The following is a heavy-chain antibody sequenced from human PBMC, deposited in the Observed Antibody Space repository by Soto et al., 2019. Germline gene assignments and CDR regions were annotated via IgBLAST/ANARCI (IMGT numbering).Heavy chain of an antibody. V-gene: IGHV3-15*01. CDR1: GFNFSNAW. CDR2: IKTKGDGGAT. J-gene: IGHJ4*02. Sequence: EVELVVSGGGLVKPGGSLRLSCAASGFNFSNAWMSWVRQAPGKGLEWVGRIKTKGDGGATDYAAPVKGRFTFSRDDSKNRMYLQMNSLNTEDTAVYYCTTDYVDDASGRYFAVSGYWGQGTLVTVAS. D-gene: IGHD3-10*01. CDR3: TTDYVDDASGRYFAVSGY.